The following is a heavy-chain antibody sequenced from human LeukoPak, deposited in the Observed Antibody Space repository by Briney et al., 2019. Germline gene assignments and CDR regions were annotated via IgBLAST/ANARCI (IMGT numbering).Heavy chain of an antibody. CDR3: ARERQDTILHSGAFDI. Sequence: PGGSLRLSCAVSGFTFSTYFMHWVRQAPGKGLEWVADIASDGSHTFYVESVKGRFTISRDNSKNTLYLQMNSLRAEDTAVYFCARERQDTILHSGAFDIWGQGTMVTVSS. CDR2: IASDGSHT. CDR1: GFTFSTYF. D-gene: IGHD2-21*01. V-gene: IGHV3-30-3*01. J-gene: IGHJ3*02.